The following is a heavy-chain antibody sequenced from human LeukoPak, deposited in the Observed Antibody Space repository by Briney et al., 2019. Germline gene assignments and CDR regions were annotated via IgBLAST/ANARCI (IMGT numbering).Heavy chain of an antibody. Sequence: GASVKVSCKASGYTFTGYYMHWVRQAPGQGLEWMGWINPNSGDTNYAQKFQGRVTLTGDTSINTVYMELGRLRFDDTAVYYCARKATGQYGMDVWGQGTTVTVPS. D-gene: IGHD6-13*01. CDR1: GYTFTGYY. V-gene: IGHV1-2*02. CDR2: INPNSGDT. CDR3: ARKATGQYGMDV. J-gene: IGHJ6*02.